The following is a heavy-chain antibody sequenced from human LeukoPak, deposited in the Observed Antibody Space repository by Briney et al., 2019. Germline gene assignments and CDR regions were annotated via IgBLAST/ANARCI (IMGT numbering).Heavy chain of an antibody. CDR2: IYYSGST. Sequence: SETLSLTCTVSGGSVSSGSYYWSWIRQPPGKGLEWIGYIYYSGSTNYNPSLKSRVTISVDTSKNQFSLKLSSVTAADTAVYYCARARYSSSIDYWGQGTLVTVSS. V-gene: IGHV4-61*01. D-gene: IGHD6-13*01. CDR1: GGSVSSGSYY. CDR3: ARARYSSSIDY. J-gene: IGHJ4*02.